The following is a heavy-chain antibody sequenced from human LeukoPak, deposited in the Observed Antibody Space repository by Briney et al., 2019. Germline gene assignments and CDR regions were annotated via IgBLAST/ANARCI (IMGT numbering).Heavy chain of an antibody. CDR3: ARAPPEAIIEEWELLETDY. CDR2: IWYDGSNK. CDR1: GFTFSSYG. Sequence: QSGGSLRLSCAASGFTFSSYGMHWVRQAPGKGLEWVAVIWYDGSNKYYADSVKGRFTISRDNSKNTLYLQMNSLRAEDTAVYYCARAPPEAIIEEWELLETDYWGQGTLVTVSS. D-gene: IGHD1-26*01. J-gene: IGHJ4*02. V-gene: IGHV3-33*01.